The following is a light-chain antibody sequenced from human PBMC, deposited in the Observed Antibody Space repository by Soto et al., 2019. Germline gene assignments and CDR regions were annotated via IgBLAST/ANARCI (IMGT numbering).Light chain of an antibody. CDR1: QSVSNNY. J-gene: IGKJ4*01. CDR3: QQYGSSPLT. CDR2: DAS. Sequence: DIVLTQSPGTLSLAPGQRDTLACRASQSVSNNYLVWYQQKPGQAPRLLIYDASNRATSIPDRFSGSGSGTDFTITISRLEPEEFAVYYWQQYGSSPLTFGGRTKVVI. V-gene: IGKV3-20*01.